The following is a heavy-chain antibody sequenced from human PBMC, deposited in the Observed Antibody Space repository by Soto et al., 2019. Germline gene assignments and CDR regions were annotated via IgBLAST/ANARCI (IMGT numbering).Heavy chain of an antibody. D-gene: IGHD3-3*01. CDR3: ARVGSYFVVVPSGDIYYYYGMDV. CDR2: IYPGDSDT. J-gene: IGHJ6*02. Sequence: GESLKISCKGSGYSFTSYWIGWVRQMPGKGLEWMGIIYPGDSDTRYSPSFQGQVTISADKSISTAYLQWSSLKASDTAMYYCARVGSYFVVVPSGDIYYYYGMDVWGQGTTVTVSS. V-gene: IGHV5-51*01. CDR1: GYSFTSYW.